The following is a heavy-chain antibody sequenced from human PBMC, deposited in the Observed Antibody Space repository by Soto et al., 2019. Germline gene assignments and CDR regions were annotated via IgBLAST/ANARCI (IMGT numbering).Heavy chain of an antibody. Sequence: ASVKVSCKASGYTLTSYYMHWVRQAPGQGLEWMGIINPSGGSTSYAQKFQGRVTMTRDTSTSTVYMELSSLRSEDTAVYYCARGIGRGYDFWSGYYLYWGQGTLVTVSS. V-gene: IGHV1-46*03. CDR1: GYTLTSYY. J-gene: IGHJ4*02. CDR3: ARGIGRGYDFWSGYYLY. D-gene: IGHD3-3*01. CDR2: INPSGGST.